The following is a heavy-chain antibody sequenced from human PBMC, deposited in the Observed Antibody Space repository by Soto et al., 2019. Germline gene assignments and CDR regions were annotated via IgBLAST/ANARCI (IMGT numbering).Heavy chain of an antibody. Sequence: QVQLEQSGAEVKKPGASVKVSCKASGYTFTSYGISWVRQAPGQGLEWMGWISAYNGKTNYAQKLQGRVTMTTDTSTSTAYMELRSLRSDYTAVYYGARLTMAQDAVDIWGQGTMVTVSS. V-gene: IGHV1-18*01. J-gene: IGHJ3*02. CDR3: ARLTMAQDAVDI. D-gene: IGHD3-10*01. CDR1: GYTFTSYG. CDR2: ISAYNGKT.